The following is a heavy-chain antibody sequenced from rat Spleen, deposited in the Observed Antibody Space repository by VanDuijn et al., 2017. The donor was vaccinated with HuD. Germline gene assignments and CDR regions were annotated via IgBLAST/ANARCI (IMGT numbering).Heavy chain of an antibody. V-gene: IGHV2-32*01. D-gene: IGHD5-1*01. CDR2: MWNDGDT. J-gene: IGHJ2*01. CDR3: TREDWVLDY. Sequence: QVQLKESGPGLVQPAQTLSLTCTVAGFSLTSYHVHWVRQPPGKGLEWMGIMWNDGDTSYNSALKSRLSISRDTSKSQVFLKMTSLQTEDTATYYCTREDWVLDYWGQGVMVTVSS. CDR1: GFSLTSYH.